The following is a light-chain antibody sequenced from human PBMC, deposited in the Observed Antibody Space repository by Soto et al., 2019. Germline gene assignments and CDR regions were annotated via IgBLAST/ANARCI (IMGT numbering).Light chain of an antibody. CDR2: GAS. CDR3: QHYRTS. V-gene: IGKV3-20*01. Sequence: EIVLTQSPGTLSLSPGERATLSCRASQSVSSSYLAWYQQKPGQSPRLLIYGASSRATGIPDRFSGSGSGTDFTLTITRLEPEDFAVYYCQHYRTSFVGGTKGEIK. J-gene: IGKJ4*01. CDR1: QSVSSSY.